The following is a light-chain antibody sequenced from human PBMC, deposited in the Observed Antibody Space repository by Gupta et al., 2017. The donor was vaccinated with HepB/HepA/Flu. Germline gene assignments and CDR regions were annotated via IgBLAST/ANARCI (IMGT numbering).Light chain of an antibody. CDR2: GNR. CDR3: QSYDSSRSGSKV. CDR1: SSNIGAGYD. Sequence: QSVLPQPPSVSGAPGQGVTLSCTGSSSNIGAGYDVHWYQQLPGTAPKLLIYGNRNRPSGVPERFSGSKSGTSASLAITGLQAEDEADYYCQSYDSSRSGSKVFGTGTKVTVL. V-gene: IGLV1-40*01. J-gene: IGLJ1*01.